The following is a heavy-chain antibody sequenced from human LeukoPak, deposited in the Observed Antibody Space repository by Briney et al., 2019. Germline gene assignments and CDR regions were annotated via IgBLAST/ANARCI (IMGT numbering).Heavy chain of an antibody. CDR1: GGSISSSSYS. D-gene: IGHD3-22*01. V-gene: IGHV4-61*02. Sequence: SETLSLTCTVSGGSISSSSYSWSWIRQPAGTGLEWIGRIYTSGSTNYNPSLKSRVTISVDTSKNQFSLKLSSVTAADTAVYYCAREKIGYYDGSGRGWFDPWGQGTLVTVSS. CDR3: AREKIGYYDGSGRGWFDP. J-gene: IGHJ5*02. CDR2: IYTSGST.